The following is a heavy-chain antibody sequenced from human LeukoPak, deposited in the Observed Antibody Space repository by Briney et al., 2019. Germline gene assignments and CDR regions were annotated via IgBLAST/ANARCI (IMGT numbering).Heavy chain of an antibody. D-gene: IGHD3-3*01. CDR3: ARCSLSGYDFWSGYYLDY. Sequence: GGSLRLSCAASGFTVSSNYMSWVRQAPGKGLEWVSVTYSGGSTYYADSVKGRFTISRDNSKNTLYLQMNSLRAEDTAVYYCARCSLSGYDFWSGYYLDYWGQGTLVTVSS. CDR2: TYSGGST. V-gene: IGHV3-53*01. J-gene: IGHJ4*02. CDR1: GFTVSSNY.